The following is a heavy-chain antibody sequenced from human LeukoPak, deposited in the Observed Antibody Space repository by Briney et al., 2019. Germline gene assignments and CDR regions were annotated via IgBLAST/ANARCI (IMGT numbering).Heavy chain of an antibody. CDR1: GGTFSSYA. V-gene: IGHV1-69*04. CDR2: IIPILGTA. D-gene: IGHD3-10*01. J-gene: IGHJ3*02. CDR3: ARDRGQGDAFDI. Sequence: SVKVSCKASGGTFSSYAISWVRQAPGQGLEWMGRIIPILGTANYAQKFQGRVTITADKSTSTAYMELSSLRSEDTAVYYCARDRGQGDAFDIWGQGTMVTVS.